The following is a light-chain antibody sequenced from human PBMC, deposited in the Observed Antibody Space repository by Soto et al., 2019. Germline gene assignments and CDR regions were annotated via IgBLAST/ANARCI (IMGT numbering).Light chain of an antibody. CDR1: QSVTSF. CDR2: DVS. J-gene: IGKJ4*01. V-gene: IGKV3-11*01. CDR3: QQRSNWPLT. Sequence: EIVLTQSPVTLSLSPGGRATLSCRASQSVTSFLAWYQQKPGQAPRLLIYDVSIRATGIPARFSGSGSGTDFTLTISSLEPEDFAVYYCQQRSNWPLTFGGGTKVEIK.